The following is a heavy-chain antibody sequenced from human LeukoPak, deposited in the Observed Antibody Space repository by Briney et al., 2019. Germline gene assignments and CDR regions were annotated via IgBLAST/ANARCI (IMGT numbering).Heavy chain of an antibody. Sequence: GGSLRLSCAASGFTFSSYAMGWVRQAPGKGLEWVSAISGSGGSTYYADSVKGRFTISRDNSKNTLYLQMNSLRAEDTAVYYCAKDLHDYGDWGEGYWGQGTLVTVSS. CDR1: GFTFSSYA. J-gene: IGHJ4*02. CDR3: AKDLHDYGDWGEGY. D-gene: IGHD4-17*01. CDR2: ISGSGGST. V-gene: IGHV3-23*01.